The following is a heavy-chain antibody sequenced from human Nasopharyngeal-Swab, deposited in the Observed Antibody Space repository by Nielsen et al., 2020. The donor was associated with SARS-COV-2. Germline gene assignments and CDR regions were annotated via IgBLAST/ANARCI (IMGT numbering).Heavy chain of an antibody. D-gene: IGHD1-26*01. CDR2: IYYSGST. V-gene: IGHV4-61*01. CDR3: ARLVGATDYYYYGMDV. CDR1: GGSVSSGSYY. J-gene: IGHJ6*02. Sequence: SDTLSLTCTVSGGSVSSGSYYWSWIRQPPGKGLEWIGYIYYSGSTNYNPSLKSRVTISVDTSKNQFSLKLSSVTAADTAVYYCARLVGATDYYYYGMDVWGQGTTVTVSS.